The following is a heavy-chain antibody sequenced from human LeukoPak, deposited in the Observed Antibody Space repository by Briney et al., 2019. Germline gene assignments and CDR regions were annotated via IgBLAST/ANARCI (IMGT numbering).Heavy chain of an antibody. CDR1: GGSIRGYY. CDR3: ARHQGYHFDYSGYYAIDY. CDR2: IYYSRRT. Sequence: SETLSVTCAVSGGSIRGYYWSWIRQPPGKGVWWSGYIYYSRRTNDNPSLERPATKTEATSNNHFPLKLSSVTAADTAVYYCARHQGYHFDYSGYYAIDYWGQGTLVTVSP. D-gene: IGHD3-22*01. V-gene: IGHV4-59*08. J-gene: IGHJ4*02.